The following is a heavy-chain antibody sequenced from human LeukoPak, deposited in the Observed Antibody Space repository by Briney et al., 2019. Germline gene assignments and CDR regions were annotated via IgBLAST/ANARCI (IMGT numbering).Heavy chain of an antibody. D-gene: IGHD5-24*01. Sequence: KSGGSLRLSCAASGFTFSSYSMNWVRQAPGKGLEWVSFISSSSAYISYTDSVKGRFTISRDNAKNSLYLQMNSLRAEDTALYYCARDPHVEMATIGDYWGQGTLVTVSS. CDR2: ISSSSAYI. CDR3: ARDPHVEMATIGDY. J-gene: IGHJ4*02. CDR1: GFTFSSYS. V-gene: IGHV3-21*04.